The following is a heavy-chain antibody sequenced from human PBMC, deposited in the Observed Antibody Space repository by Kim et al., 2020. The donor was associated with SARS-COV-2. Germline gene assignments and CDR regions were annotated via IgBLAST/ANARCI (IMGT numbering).Heavy chain of an antibody. Sequence: GGSLRLSCAASGFTFSSYAMSWVRQAPGKGLEWVSSISGSGGSTYYADSVKGRFTISRDNSKNTLYLQMNSLRAEDTAVYYCAKARVLRFLEWSPGRRRYYGMDVWGQGTTVTVSS. CDR3: AKARVLRFLEWSPGRRRYYGMDV. CDR1: GFTFSSYA. CDR2: ISGSGGST. J-gene: IGHJ6*02. D-gene: IGHD3-3*01. V-gene: IGHV3-23*01.